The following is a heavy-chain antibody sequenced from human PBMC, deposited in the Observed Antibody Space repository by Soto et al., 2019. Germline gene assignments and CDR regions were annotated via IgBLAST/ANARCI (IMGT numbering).Heavy chain of an antibody. CDR2: IYYSGST. J-gene: IGHJ4*02. V-gene: IGHV4-39*01. CDR1: GGSISSSSYY. Sequence: QLQLQESGPGLVKPSETLSLTCTVSGGSISSSSYYWGWIRQPPGKGLEWIGSIYYSGSTYYNPSLKSRVTISVDTSKNQFSLKLSSVTAADTAEYYCARHIKAARLRGIDYWGQGTLVTVSS. D-gene: IGHD6-6*01. CDR3: ARHIKAARLRGIDY.